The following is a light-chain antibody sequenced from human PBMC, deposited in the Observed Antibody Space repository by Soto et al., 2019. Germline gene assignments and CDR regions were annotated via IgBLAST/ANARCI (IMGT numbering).Light chain of an antibody. CDR3: QSYDRSLTGHVV. Sequence: QAVLTQPPSVSGAPGQRVTISCTGSSSNIGAGYDVHWYQQLPGTAPKLLIYGKSNRPSGVPHRFSGSKSGTSASLAITGLQAEDEADYYCQSYDRSLTGHVVFGGGTQLTVL. CDR1: SSNIGAGYD. CDR2: GKS. J-gene: IGLJ2*01. V-gene: IGLV1-40*01.